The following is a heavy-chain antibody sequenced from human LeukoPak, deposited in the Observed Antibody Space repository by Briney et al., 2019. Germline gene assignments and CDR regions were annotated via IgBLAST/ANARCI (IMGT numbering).Heavy chain of an antibody. V-gene: IGHV3-7*01. CDR2: IKQDGSEK. Sequence: PGGSLRLSCAASGFTFSSYWMSWVRQAPGRGLEWVANIKQDGSEKYYVDSVKGRFTISGDNAKNSLYLQMNSLRAEDTAVYYCARDHRYSYYYYGMDVWGQGTTVTVSS. CDR3: ARDHRYSYYYYGMDV. J-gene: IGHJ6*02. CDR1: GFTFSSYW. D-gene: IGHD5-18*01.